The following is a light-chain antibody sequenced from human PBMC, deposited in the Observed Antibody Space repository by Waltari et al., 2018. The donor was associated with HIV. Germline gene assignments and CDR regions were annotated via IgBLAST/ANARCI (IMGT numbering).Light chain of an antibody. CDR3: QVWEPTSDHVV. CDR1: NIGMKT. J-gene: IGLJ2*01. Sequence: SYVLTQETSVSVAPGKTARITCVGNNIGMKTVHWYQRKPGQAPVRVMYDDSNRPSGIPERLSGANSGNTATLTINRVEVGDEADYYCQVWEPTSDHVVFGGGSRLIVL. CDR2: DDS. V-gene: IGLV3-21*03.